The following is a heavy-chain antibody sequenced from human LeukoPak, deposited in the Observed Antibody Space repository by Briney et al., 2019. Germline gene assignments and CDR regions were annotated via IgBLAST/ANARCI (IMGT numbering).Heavy chain of an antibody. J-gene: IGHJ5*02. V-gene: IGHV1-2*02. Sequence: GASVKVSCKASGYTFTGYYMHWVRQAPGQGLEWMGWINPNSGGTNYAQKFQGRVTMTRDTSISTAYMELSRLRSDDTAVYYRARDRGELLGWFDPWGQGTLVTVSS. CDR1: GYTFTGYY. CDR3: ARDRGELLGWFDP. D-gene: IGHD1-26*01. CDR2: INPNSGGT.